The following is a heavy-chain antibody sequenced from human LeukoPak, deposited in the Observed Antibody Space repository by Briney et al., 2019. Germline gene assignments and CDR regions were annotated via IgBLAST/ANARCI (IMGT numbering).Heavy chain of an antibody. Sequence: PSETLSHTYPVYSVPFSGYYWSWIRQPPGNGLEWLGEISHSGSNNYNPSLKSLVIISVDTSKNQFSLKLSSVTAADTAVYYCATGAGTRNYYYGMDVWGQGTTVTVSS. CDR2: ISHSGSN. CDR1: SVPFSGYY. D-gene: IGHD6-13*01. CDR3: ATGAGTRNYYYGMDV. V-gene: IGHV4-34*01. J-gene: IGHJ6*02.